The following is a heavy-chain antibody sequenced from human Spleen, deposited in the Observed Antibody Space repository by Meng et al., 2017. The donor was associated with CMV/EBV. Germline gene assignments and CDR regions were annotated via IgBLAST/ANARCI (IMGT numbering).Heavy chain of an antibody. D-gene: IGHD2-2*01. CDR3: ARADCSSTSCYPNHYYYGMDV. V-gene: IGHV4-39*07. J-gene: IGHJ6*02. Sequence: SETLSLTCTVSGDSISSSSYYWGWVRQPPGKGLEWIGSIYYSGSTYYNPSLKSRVTISVDTSKNQFSLKLSSVTAADTAVYYCARADCSSTSCYPNHYYYGMDVWGQGTTVTVSS. CDR2: IYYSGST. CDR1: GDSISSSSYY.